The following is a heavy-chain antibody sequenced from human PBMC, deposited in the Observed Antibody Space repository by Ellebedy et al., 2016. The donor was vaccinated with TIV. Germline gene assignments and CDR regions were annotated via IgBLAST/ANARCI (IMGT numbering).Heavy chain of an antibody. Sequence: PGGSLRLSCAASGFTFTTFWMSWVRQAPGKGLEWVGNINQDGSEKCYGDSVKGRFTISRDNAKNSVYLQMNSLRAEDKAVYYCARENSYNDYWGQGTLVTVSS. CDR3: ARENSYNDY. CDR1: GFTFTTFW. J-gene: IGHJ4*02. V-gene: IGHV3-7*04. CDR2: INQDGSEK. D-gene: IGHD1-1*01.